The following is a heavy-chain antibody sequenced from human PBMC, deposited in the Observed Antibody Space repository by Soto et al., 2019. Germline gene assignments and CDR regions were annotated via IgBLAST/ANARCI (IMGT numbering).Heavy chain of an antibody. CDR3: ARPPNYDFWSVDY. CDR2: IYPGDSDT. D-gene: IGHD3-3*01. J-gene: IGHJ4*02. V-gene: IGHV5-51*01. CDR1: GYSFTSYG. Sequence: GESLRISCKGSGYSFTSYGIGWVRQMPGKGLEWMGIIYPGDSDTRYSPSFQGQVTISADKSISTAYLQWSSLKASDTAMYYCARPPNYDFWSVDYWGQGTLVTVSS.